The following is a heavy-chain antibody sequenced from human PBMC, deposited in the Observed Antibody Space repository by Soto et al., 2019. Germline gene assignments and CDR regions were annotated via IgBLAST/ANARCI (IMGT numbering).Heavy chain of an antibody. CDR3: AKDPRLDILTGPFDY. CDR2: ISYDGSNK. CDR1: GFTFSSYG. Sequence: QVQLVESGGGVVQPGRSLRLSCAASGFTFSSYGMHWVRQAPGKGLEWVAVISYDGSNKYYADSVKGRFTISRDNSKNTLYLQMNRLRAEDTAVYYCAKDPRLDILTGPFDYWGQGTLVTVSS. D-gene: IGHD3-9*01. J-gene: IGHJ4*02. V-gene: IGHV3-30*18.